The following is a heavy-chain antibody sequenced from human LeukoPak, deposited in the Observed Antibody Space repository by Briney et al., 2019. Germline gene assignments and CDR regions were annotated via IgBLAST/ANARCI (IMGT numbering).Heavy chain of an antibody. J-gene: IGHJ5*02. CDR3: ARVYGSGSWFEYENNWFDP. CDR1: GFTVSSNY. V-gene: IGHV3-53*01. CDR2: IYSGGST. D-gene: IGHD3-10*01. Sequence: GGSLRLSCAASGFTVSSNYMSWVRQAPGKGLEWVSVIYSGGSTYYADSVKGRFTSSRDNSKNTLYLQMNSLRAEDTAVYFCARVYGSGSWFEYENNWFDPWGQGPLVTVSS.